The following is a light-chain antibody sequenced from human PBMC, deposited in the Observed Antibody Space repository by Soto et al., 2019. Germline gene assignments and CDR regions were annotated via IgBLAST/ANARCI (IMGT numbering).Light chain of an antibody. CDR1: QGVGST. V-gene: IGKV3D-11*01. CDR2: DAS. CDR3: QQRSNWT. Sequence: EIVMTQSPATLSVSPGERVTLSCRASQGVGSTLAWYRQQPGQAPRLLIYDASNRATGIPARFSGSGSGTDFTLTISSLEPEDFAVYYCQQRSNWTFGQGTKVDIK. J-gene: IGKJ1*01.